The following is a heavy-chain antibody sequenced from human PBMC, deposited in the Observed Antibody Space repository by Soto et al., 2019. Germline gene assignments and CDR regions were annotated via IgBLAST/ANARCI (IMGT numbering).Heavy chain of an antibody. Sequence: SETLSLTCTVSGGSISSSSYYWGWIRQPPGKGLEWIGRIYYSGSTYYNPSLKSRVTISVDTSKNQFSLKLSSVTAADTAVYYCARHGRLELLRYFDNWGQGTLVTVSS. CDR2: IYYSGST. D-gene: IGHD1-26*01. CDR3: ARHGRLELLRYFDN. CDR1: GGSISSSSYY. J-gene: IGHJ4*01. V-gene: IGHV4-39*01.